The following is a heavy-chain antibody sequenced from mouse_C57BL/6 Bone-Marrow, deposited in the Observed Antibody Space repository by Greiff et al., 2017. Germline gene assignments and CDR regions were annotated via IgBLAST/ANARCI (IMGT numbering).Heavy chain of an antibody. D-gene: IGHD1-1*01. Sequence: VKLQQPGAELVMPGASVKLSCKASGYTFTSYWMHWVKQRPGQGLEWIGEIDPSDSYTNYNQKFKGKSTLTVDKSSSTAYMQLSSLTSEDSAVYYCARDDYGSGYGYFDVGGTGTRSPSPQ. CDR2: IDPSDSYT. CDR3: ARDDYGSGYGYFDV. J-gene: IGHJ1*03. CDR1: GYTFTSYW. V-gene: IGHV1-69*01.